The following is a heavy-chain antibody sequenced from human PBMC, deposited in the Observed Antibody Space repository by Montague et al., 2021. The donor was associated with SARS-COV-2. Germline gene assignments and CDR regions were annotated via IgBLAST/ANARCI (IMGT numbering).Heavy chain of an antibody. V-gene: IGHV4-61*08. D-gene: IGHD6-13*01. J-gene: IGHJ4*02. Sequence: SETLSLTCTVSGGFVSSGGYYWSWIRQPPGKGLEWIGYIYYSGSTKYXXXLKSRVTISLDTSKNQFSLKLTSVTAADTAVYYCARVSLAAAATRSDYWGQGTLVTVSS. CDR2: IYYSGST. CDR1: GGFVSSGGYY. CDR3: ARVSLAAAATRSDY.